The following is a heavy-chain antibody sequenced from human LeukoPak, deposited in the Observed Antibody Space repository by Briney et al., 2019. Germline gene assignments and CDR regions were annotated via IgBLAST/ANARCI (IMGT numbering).Heavy chain of an antibody. J-gene: IGHJ3*02. CDR3: AKLPGGPDAFDI. CDR1: GFTFSSYS. Sequence: GGSLRLSCAASGFTFSSYSMNWVRQAPGKGLEWVSYISSSSSTIYYADSVKGRFTISRDNAKNSLYLQMNSLRAEDTAVYYCAKLPGGPDAFDIWGQGTMVTVSS. CDR2: ISSSSSTI. V-gene: IGHV3-48*01. D-gene: IGHD3-16*01.